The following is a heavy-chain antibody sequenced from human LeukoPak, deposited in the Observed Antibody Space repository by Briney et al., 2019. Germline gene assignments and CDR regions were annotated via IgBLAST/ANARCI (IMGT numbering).Heavy chain of an antibody. CDR2: IYTSGST. V-gene: IGHV4-61*02. CDR1: GGSISSSSYY. Sequence: SETLSLTCTVSGGSISSSSYYWSWIRQPAGKGLEWIGRIYTSGSTNYNPSLKSRVTMSVDTSKNQFSLKLSSVTAADTAVYYCAREKNDFWSGYLSPYMDVWGKGTTVTVSS. CDR3: AREKNDFWSGYLSPYMDV. J-gene: IGHJ6*03. D-gene: IGHD3-3*01.